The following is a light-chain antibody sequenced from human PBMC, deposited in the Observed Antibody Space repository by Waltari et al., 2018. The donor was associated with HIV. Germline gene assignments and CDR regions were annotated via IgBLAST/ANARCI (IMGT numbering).Light chain of an antibody. CDR1: TSNIGAGFD. CDR2: GNS. Sequence: QSVLTQPPSVSGAPGQRVTISCTGSTSNIGAGFDVHWYQQLPGTAPKLLIYGNSNRPPAVPHLFSGSKSGTAASLAITRLQAEDEADYYCQSYDSSLSVVVFGGGTKLTVL. V-gene: IGLV1-40*01. J-gene: IGLJ2*01. CDR3: QSYDSSLSVVV.